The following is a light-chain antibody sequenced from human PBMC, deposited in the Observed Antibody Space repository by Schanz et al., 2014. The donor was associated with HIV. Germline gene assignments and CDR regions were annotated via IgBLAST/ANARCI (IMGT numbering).Light chain of an antibody. CDR2: NDD. CDR1: ISTIASRT. CDR3: QSYDNRLSVVV. V-gene: IGLV1-44*01. Sequence: QSALTQPPSASGTPGQTVTISCSGSISTIASRTVDWYQHLPGTAPRLLIHNDDRRPSGVPERFSASKSGTSASLAITGLQAEDEADYYCQSYDNRLSVVVFGGGTKVTVL. J-gene: IGLJ2*01.